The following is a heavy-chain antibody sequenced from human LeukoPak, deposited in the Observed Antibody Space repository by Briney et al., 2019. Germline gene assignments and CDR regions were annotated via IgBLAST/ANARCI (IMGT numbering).Heavy chain of an antibody. CDR3: AVEGHSSGWSNFDY. CDR2: INPSGGST. CDR1: GGTFNNYA. V-gene: IGHV1-46*02. D-gene: IGHD6-19*01. J-gene: IGHJ4*02. Sequence: ASVKVSCKASGGTFNNYAINWVRQAPGQGLEWMGIINPSGGSTSYAQKFQGRVTMTRDTSTSTVYMELSSLRSEDTAVYYCAVEGHSSGWSNFDYWGQGTLVTVSS.